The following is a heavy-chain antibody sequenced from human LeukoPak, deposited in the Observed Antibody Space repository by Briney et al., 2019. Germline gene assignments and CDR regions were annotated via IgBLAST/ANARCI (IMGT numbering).Heavy chain of an antibody. CDR1: GFTFSNAW. CDR3: TTVAAAGATDY. Sequence: GGSLRLFCAASGFTFSNAWMSWVRQAPGKGLEWVGRIRSKSDGGTTDYAAPVKGRFTISRDDSKNTLYLQMNSLKTEDTAVYFCTTVAAAGATDYWGQGTLVTVSS. V-gene: IGHV3-15*01. CDR2: IRSKSDGGTT. J-gene: IGHJ4*02. D-gene: IGHD6-13*01.